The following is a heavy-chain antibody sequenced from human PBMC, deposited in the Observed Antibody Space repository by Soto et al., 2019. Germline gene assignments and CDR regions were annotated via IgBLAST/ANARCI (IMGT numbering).Heavy chain of an antibody. D-gene: IGHD6-25*01. V-gene: IGHV1-2*02. J-gene: IGHJ1*01. CDR3: ARRKAVKGPFQH. CDR2: INPNSGGT. CDR1: GYTFTAYY. Sequence: QLRLCRPGAKLKRPGPSGKFSCKAFGYTFTAYYMHWVRQPLEQGLEWMGWINPNSGGTNYAQKFQGRVTMTRDTSISTAYMELSRLRSDDTAVYYCARRKAVKGPFQHWGQGTLVTVSS.